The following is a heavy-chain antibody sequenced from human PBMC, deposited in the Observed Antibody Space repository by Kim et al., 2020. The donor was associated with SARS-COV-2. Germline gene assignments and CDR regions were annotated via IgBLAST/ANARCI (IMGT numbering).Heavy chain of an antibody. CDR2: IIPIFGTA. CDR1: GGTFSSYA. V-gene: IGHV1-69*13. J-gene: IGHJ4*02. D-gene: IGHD1-26*01. CDR3: ARGGWRNSGSYPSLFYFDY. Sequence: SVKVSCKASGGTFSSYAISWVRQAPGQGLVWMGGIIPIFGTANYAQKFQGRVTITADESTSTAYMELSSLRSEDTAVYYCARGGWRNSGSYPSLFYFDYWGQGTLVTVSS.